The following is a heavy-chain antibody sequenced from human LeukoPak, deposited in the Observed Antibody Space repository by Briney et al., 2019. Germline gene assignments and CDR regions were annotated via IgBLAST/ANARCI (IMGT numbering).Heavy chain of an antibody. Sequence: SETLSLTCTVSGGSISSCYWTWIRQPPGEGLEYIGFIYYSGSTKYNPSLKSRVTMSLDTSKNQFSLKLTSVTAADTAVYYCARHIAARLASGYYYYMDVWGKGTTVTVSS. CDR3: ARHIAARLASGYYYYMDV. V-gene: IGHV4-59*01. D-gene: IGHD6-6*01. CDR1: GGSISSCY. J-gene: IGHJ6*03. CDR2: IYYSGST.